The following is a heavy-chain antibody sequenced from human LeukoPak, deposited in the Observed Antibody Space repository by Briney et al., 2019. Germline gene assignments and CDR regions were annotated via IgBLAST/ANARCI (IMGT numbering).Heavy chain of an antibody. CDR3: ARSLNPNIVVVVAATFKRRGAFDY. Sequence: SETLSLTCTVSGSSINNFYWTWIRQPAGKGLEWIGRIQTSGSTNYNPSLKSRVTMSLDTSKNQFSLSLSSVTAADTAVYYCARSLNPNIVVVVAATFKRRGAFDYWGRGTLVTVSS. CDR1: GSSINNFY. J-gene: IGHJ4*02. CDR2: IQTSGST. V-gene: IGHV4-4*07. D-gene: IGHD2-15*01.